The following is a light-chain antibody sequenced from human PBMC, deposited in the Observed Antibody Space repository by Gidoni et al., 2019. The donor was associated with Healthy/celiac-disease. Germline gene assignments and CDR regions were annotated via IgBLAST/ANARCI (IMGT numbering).Light chain of an antibody. CDR1: QSVSSSY. CDR2: GAS. CDR3: QQYGSSPPFT. Sequence: EIVLTQPPGTLSLSPGERATLACRASQSVSSSYLAGYQQKPGQAPRLLIYGASSRATGIPDRFSGSGSGTDFTLTISRLEPEDFAVYYCQQYGSSPPFTFXPXTKVDIK. J-gene: IGKJ3*01. V-gene: IGKV3-20*01.